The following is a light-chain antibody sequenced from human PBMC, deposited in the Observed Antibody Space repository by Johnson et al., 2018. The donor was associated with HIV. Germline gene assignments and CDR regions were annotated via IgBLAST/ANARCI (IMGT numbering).Light chain of an antibody. CDR2: DNN. Sequence: QSVLTQPPSVSAGPGQKVTISCSGSSSNIGNNYVSWYQQLPGTAPKLLIYDNNKRPSGIPDRFSGSKSGTSATLGITGLQTGDEADYYCGTWDSSLGVFGTGTKVTVL. CDR3: GTWDSSLGV. J-gene: IGLJ1*01. V-gene: IGLV1-51*01. CDR1: SSNIGNNY.